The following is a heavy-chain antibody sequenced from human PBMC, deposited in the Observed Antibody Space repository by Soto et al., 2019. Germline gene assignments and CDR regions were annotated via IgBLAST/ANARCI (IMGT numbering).Heavy chain of an antibody. CDR3: AKDFSYYDY. CDR2: ISGSGGST. D-gene: IGHD1-26*01. CDR1: GFTFSSYA. V-gene: IGHV3-23*01. J-gene: IGHJ4*02. Sequence: GSLRLSCAASGFTFSSYAMTWVRQAPGKGLEWVSVISGSGGSTYYADSVRGRFTISRDNSKNTLYLQMNSLRAEDTAVYYCAKDFSYYDYWGQGTLVTGSS.